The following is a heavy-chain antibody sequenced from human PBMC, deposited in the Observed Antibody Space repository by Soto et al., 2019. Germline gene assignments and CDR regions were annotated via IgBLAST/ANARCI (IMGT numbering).Heavy chain of an antibody. CDR3: ARLWGDYVPPDYYYYYGMDV. CDR2: IYPGDSDT. V-gene: IGHV5-51*01. Sequence: PGESLKISCKGSGYSFTSYWIGWVRQMPGKGLEWMGIIYPGDSDTRYSPSFQGQVTISADKSISTAYLQWSSLKASDTAMYYWARLWGDYVPPDYYYYYGMDVWGQGTTVTVSS. CDR1: GYSFTSYW. J-gene: IGHJ6*02. D-gene: IGHD4-17*01.